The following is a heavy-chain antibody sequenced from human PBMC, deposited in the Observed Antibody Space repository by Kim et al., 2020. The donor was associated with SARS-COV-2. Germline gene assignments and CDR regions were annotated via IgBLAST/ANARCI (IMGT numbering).Heavy chain of an antibody. D-gene: IGHD1-1*01. CDR1: GFTFSIYA. CDR3: AKEYNTGHYFFDY. J-gene: IGHJ4*02. Sequence: GGSLRLSCAASGFTFSIYAMSWVRQTPEKGLEWVSGIGTTGDTYYADSVKGRFIISRDASKNALYLQMNSLRAEDTAGYYCAKEYNTGHYFFDYWGRGT. V-gene: IGHV3-23*01. CDR2: IGTTGDT.